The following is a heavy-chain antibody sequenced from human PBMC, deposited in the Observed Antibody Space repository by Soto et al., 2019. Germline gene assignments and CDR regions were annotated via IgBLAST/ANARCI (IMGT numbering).Heavy chain of an antibody. CDR3: ARLRIDTNNYKWFDP. D-gene: IGHD1-20*01. CDR1: GASLNSGNYY. CDR2: IYVTGAV. V-gene: IGHV4-31*03. J-gene: IGHJ5*02. Sequence: SETLSLTCSVSGASLNSGNYYWSWIRQGPGKGLEWIGHIYVTGAVDYNPSLRARITISPDTSERQFSLNLRLVTAADTDVYYCARLRIDTNNYKWFDPWGQGTMVTVSS.